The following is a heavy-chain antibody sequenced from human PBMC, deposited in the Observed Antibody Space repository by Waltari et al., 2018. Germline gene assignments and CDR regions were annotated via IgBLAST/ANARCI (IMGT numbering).Heavy chain of an antibody. CDR2: IYHSGSP. J-gene: IGHJ4*02. D-gene: IGHD4-17*01. CDR3: ALYDYGDYSFDY. Sequence: QVQLQESGPGLVKPSETLSLTCAVSGYSISSGYYWGWIRQPPGKGLEWIGSIYHSGSPYYNPSLKSRVTISVDTSKNQFSLKLSSVTAADTAVYYCALYDYGDYSFDYWGQGTLVTVSS. CDR1: GYSISSGYY. V-gene: IGHV4-38-2*01.